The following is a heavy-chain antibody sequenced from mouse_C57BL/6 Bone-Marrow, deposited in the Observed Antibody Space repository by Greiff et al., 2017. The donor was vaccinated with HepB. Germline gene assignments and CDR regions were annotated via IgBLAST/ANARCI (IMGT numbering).Heavy chain of an antibody. J-gene: IGHJ4*01. CDR3: AESNDFYAMDY. CDR2: IHPNSGST. CDR1: GYTFTSYW. V-gene: IGHV1-64*01. D-gene: IGHD2-12*01. Sequence: QVQLQQPGAELVKPGASVKLSCKASGYTFTSYWMHWVKQRPGQGLEWIGMIHPNSGSTNYNEKFKSKATLTVDKSSSTAYMQLSSLTSEDSAVYYCAESNDFYAMDYWGQGTSVTVSS.